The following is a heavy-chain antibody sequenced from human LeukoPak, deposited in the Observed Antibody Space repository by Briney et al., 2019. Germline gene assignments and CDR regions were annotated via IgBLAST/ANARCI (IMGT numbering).Heavy chain of an antibody. V-gene: IGHV1-2*02. CDR3: ARDERVFGVVISNWFDP. CDR1: GYTLTELS. J-gene: IGHJ5*02. CDR2: INPNSGGT. D-gene: IGHD3-3*01. Sequence: ASVKVSCKVSGYTLTELSMHWVRQAPGQGLEWMGWINPNSGGTNYAQKFQGRVTMTRDTSISTAYMELSRLRSDDTAVYYCARDERVFGVVISNWFDPWGQGTLVTVSS.